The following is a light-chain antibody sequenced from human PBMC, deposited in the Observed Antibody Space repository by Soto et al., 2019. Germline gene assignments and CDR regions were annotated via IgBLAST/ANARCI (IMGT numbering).Light chain of an antibody. V-gene: IGLV3-1*01. J-gene: IGLJ2*01. Sequence: SYELTQPPSVSVSPGQTASITCSGDKLGDKYACWYQQKPGQSPVLVIFQVNKRPSGIPERFSGSNSGNTATLTISGTQAMDEADYYCQAWDSSLLVVFGGGTKVTVL. CDR2: QVN. CDR1: KLGDKY. CDR3: QAWDSSLLVV.